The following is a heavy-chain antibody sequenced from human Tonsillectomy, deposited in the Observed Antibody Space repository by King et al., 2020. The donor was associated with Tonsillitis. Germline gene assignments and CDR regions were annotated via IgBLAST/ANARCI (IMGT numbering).Heavy chain of an antibody. CDR3: ARGERQQWLVRANPHSYYFDY. J-gene: IGHJ4*02. D-gene: IGHD6-19*01. CDR1: GFTVSSNY. Sequence: VQLMESGGGLIQPGGSLRLSCAASGFTVSSNYMSWVRQAPGKGLEWVSVIYSGGSTYYADSVKGRFTISRDNSKNTLYLQMNSLRAEDTAVYYCARGERQQWLVRANPHSYYFDYWGQGTLVTVSS. V-gene: IGHV3-53*01. CDR2: IYSGGST.